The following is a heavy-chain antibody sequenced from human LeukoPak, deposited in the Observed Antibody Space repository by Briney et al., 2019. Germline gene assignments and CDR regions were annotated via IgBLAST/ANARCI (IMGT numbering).Heavy chain of an antibody. CDR1: GYTFSSHQ. CDR2: INPSGGST. Sequence: ASVKVSCKASGYTFSSHQMHWVRQAPGQGLEWMGIINPSGGSTSYAQKFQGRVTITADKSTSTAYMELSSLRSEDTAVYYCARFKPQRSYYYDSSGYYYEGLDYWGQGTLVTVSS. J-gene: IGHJ4*02. CDR3: ARFKPQRSYYYDSSGYYYEGLDY. D-gene: IGHD3-22*01. V-gene: IGHV1-46*01.